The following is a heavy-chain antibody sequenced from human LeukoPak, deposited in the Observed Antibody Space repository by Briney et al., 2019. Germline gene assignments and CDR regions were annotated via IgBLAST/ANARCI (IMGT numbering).Heavy chain of an antibody. CDR2: ISSSGSTI. CDR1: GFTFSNSN. J-gene: IGHJ5*02. V-gene: IGHV3-48*02. D-gene: IGHD1-1*01. Sequence: GGSLRLSCAASGFTFSNSNIHWVRQAPGKGLEWISYISSSGSTIYSADSVKGRFTLSRDNAKNSLYLQMNSLRDEDTAVYYCARGQNWNLDTWGQGTLVTVSS. CDR3: ARGQNWNLDT.